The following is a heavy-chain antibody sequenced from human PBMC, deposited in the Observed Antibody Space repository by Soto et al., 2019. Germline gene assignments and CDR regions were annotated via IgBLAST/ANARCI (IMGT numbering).Heavy chain of an antibody. CDR3: ARAYAFATVYYYYGMDV. D-gene: IGHD5-12*01. CDR2: IIPIFGTA. CDR1: GGTFSSYA. Sequence: SVKVSCKASGGTFSSYAISWVRQAPGQGLEWMGGIIPIFGTANYAQKFQGRVTITADESTSTAYMELSSLRSEDTAVYYCARAYAFATVYYYYGMDVWGQGTTVTVSS. J-gene: IGHJ6*02. V-gene: IGHV1-69*13.